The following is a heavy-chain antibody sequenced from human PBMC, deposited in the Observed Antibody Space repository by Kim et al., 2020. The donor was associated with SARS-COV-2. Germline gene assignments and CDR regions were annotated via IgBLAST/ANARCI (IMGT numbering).Heavy chain of an antibody. V-gene: IGHV4-34*01. CDR2: INHSGST. Sequence: SETLSLTCAVYGGSFSGYYWSWIRQPPGKGLEWIGEINHSGSTNYNPSLKSRVTISVDTSKNQFSLKLSSVTAADTAVYYCARGLLAVRVVKEQRHNWFDPWGQGTLVTVSS. CDR3: ARGLLAVRVVKEQRHNWFDP. D-gene: IGHD2-15*01. J-gene: IGHJ5*02. CDR1: GGSFSGYY.